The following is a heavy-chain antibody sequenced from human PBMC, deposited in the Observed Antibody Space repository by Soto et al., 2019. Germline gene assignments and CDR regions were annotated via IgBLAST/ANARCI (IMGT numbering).Heavy chain of an antibody. V-gene: IGHV4-59*01. CDR1: GGSISSYY. CDR3: ARVGSGRFDP. D-gene: IGHD3-10*01. J-gene: IGHJ5*02. CDR2: IYYSGST. Sequence: QVQLQESGPGLVKPSETLSLTCTVSGGSISSYYWSWIRQPPGKGLEWIGYIYYSGSTNYNPSLKSRVTIAVDTSKNQFSLKLSSVTAADTAVYYCARVGSGRFDPWGQGTLVTVSS.